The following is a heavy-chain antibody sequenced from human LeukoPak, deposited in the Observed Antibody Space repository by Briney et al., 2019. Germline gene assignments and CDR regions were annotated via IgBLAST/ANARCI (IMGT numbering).Heavy chain of an antibody. J-gene: IGHJ3*02. CDR1: GYSFTSYW. CDR2: IYPGDSDT. V-gene: IGHV5-51*01. Sequence: PGESLKISCKGSGYSFTSYWIGWVRQMPGKGLEWMGIIYPGDSDTRYSPSFQGQVTISADKSISTAYLQWSSLKASDTAMYYCASALYYYGSGSHTFDIWGQGTMVTVSS. D-gene: IGHD3-10*01. CDR3: ASALYYYGSGSHTFDI.